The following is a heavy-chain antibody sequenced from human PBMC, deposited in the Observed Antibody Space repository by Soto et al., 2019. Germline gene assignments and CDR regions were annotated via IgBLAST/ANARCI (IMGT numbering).Heavy chain of an antibody. CDR3: ATLGITFYHFDS. D-gene: IGHD3-16*01. Sequence: QVQLQESGPGLVKPSQTLSLTCSVSGDSISRYGFYWSWIRQRPGKGLEWIGYISYSGNPYFNPSLSSRATISIATSKNQFSLRLSSVTAADTAVYYCATLGITFYHFDSWCQVTLGTVAA. CDR1: GDSISRYGFY. CDR2: ISYSGNP. V-gene: IGHV4-31*03. J-gene: IGHJ4*02.